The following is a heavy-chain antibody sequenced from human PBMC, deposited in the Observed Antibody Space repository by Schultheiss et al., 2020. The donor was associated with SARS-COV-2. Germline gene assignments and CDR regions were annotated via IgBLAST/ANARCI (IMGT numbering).Heavy chain of an antibody. CDR1: GGSISSYY. D-gene: IGHD2-15*01. Sequence: SETLSLTCTVSGGSISSYYWSWIRQPAGKGLEWIGYIYYSGSTNYNPSLKSRVTISVDTSKNQFSLKLSSVTAADTAVYYCARDYGVAPFDYWGQGTLVTVSS. CDR2: IYYSGST. J-gene: IGHJ4*02. CDR3: ARDYGVAPFDY. V-gene: IGHV4-59*12.